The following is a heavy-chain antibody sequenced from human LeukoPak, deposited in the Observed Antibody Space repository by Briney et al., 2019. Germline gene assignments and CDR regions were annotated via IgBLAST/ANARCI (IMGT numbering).Heavy chain of an antibody. CDR3: ARDSVDYDILTVYYYYGMDV. V-gene: IGHV3-30*03. CDR2: ISYDGSNK. CDR1: GFTFSSYG. D-gene: IGHD3-9*01. J-gene: IGHJ6*02. Sequence: GGSLRLSCAASGFTFSSYGMHWVRQAPGKGLEWVAVISYDGSNKYYADSVKGRFTISRDNSKNTLYLQMNSLRAEDTAVYYCARDSVDYDILTVYYYYGMDVWGQGTTVTVSS.